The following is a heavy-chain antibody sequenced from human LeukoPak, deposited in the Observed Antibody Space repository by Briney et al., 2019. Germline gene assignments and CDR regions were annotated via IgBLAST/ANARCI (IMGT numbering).Heavy chain of an antibody. Sequence: ASVTLSCNASGYTFTSYYMHWVRPPPGHGHGWMGIINPSGGRTSYAQKFQGRVTMTRDTSTSTVYMELSSLRSEDTAVYYCARDLAEYYDSSGYFENWYFDLWGRGTLVTVSS. CDR1: GYTFTSYY. CDR2: INPSGGRT. CDR3: ARDLAEYYDSSGYFENWYFDL. D-gene: IGHD3-22*01. J-gene: IGHJ2*01. V-gene: IGHV1-46*01.